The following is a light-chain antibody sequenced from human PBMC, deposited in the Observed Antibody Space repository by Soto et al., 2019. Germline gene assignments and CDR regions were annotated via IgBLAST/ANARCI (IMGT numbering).Light chain of an antibody. CDR3: SSYTSSSTRV. V-gene: IGLV2-14*01. J-gene: IGLJ3*02. CDR1: SSDVGGYNY. CDR2: EVS. Sequence: SALTQPASVSGSPGPSITLSCTGTSSDVGGYNYVSWYQQHPGKAPKLMIYEVSKRPSGVSNRFSGSKSGNTASLTISGLQAEDEADYYCSSYTSSSTRVFGGGTKLTVL.